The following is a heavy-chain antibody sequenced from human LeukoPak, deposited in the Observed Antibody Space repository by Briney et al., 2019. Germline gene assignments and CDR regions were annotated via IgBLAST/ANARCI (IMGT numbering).Heavy chain of an antibody. CDR3: ARDSAVATYYGVDV. V-gene: IGHV3-7*01. CDR1: GFNFRSYW. D-gene: IGHD6-19*01. Sequence: PGGSLRLSCAASGFNFRSYWMSWVRQAPGKGLEWVANIQSDGSEKNYVDSVQGRFTISRDNAKTSLYLQMNSLRADDTAVYSCARDSAVATYYGVDVWGQGITVTVSS. J-gene: IGHJ6*02. CDR2: IQSDGSEK.